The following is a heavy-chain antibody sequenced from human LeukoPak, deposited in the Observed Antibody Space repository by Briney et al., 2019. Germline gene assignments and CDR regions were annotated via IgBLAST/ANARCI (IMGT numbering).Heavy chain of an antibody. CDR3: AKDTIVVVPAAPAAPVLRPYNWFDP. J-gene: IGHJ5*02. V-gene: IGHV3-23*01. CDR1: GFTFSSYA. Sequence: GGSLRLSCAASGFTFSSYAMSWARQAPGKGLEWVSAISGSGGSTYYADSVKGRFTISRDNSKNTLYLQMNSLRAEDTAVYYCAKDTIVVVPAAPAAPVLRPYNWFDPWGQGTLVTVSS. CDR2: ISGSGGST. D-gene: IGHD2-2*01.